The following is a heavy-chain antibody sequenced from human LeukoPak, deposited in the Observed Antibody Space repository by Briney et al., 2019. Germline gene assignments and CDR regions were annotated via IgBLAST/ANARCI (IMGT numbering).Heavy chain of an antibody. CDR3: ARATAVAGTPDY. D-gene: IGHD6-19*01. Sequence: SETLSLTCTVSGDSIGSSSYYWGWIRQPPGKGLEWIGEINHSGSTNYNPSLKSRVTISVDTSKNQFSLKLSPVTAADTAVYYCARATAVAGTPDYWGQGTLVTVSS. CDR2: INHSGST. V-gene: IGHV4-39*07. J-gene: IGHJ4*02. CDR1: GDSIGSSSYY.